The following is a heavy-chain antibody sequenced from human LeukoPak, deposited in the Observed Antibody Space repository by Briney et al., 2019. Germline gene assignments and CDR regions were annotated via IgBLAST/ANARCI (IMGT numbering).Heavy chain of an antibody. V-gene: IGHV3-23*01. CDR1: GFTFSTYS. Sequence: GGSLRLSCAASGFTFSTYSMSLVRQAPGKGPEWVSAIGGRGGSTYYADSLGGRFTISRDNSKDMVYLQMNSLKVEDTATYYCGKEGGAWGQGTKVTVSS. CDR2: IGGRGGST. J-gene: IGHJ5*02. D-gene: IGHD3-16*01. CDR3: GKEGGA.